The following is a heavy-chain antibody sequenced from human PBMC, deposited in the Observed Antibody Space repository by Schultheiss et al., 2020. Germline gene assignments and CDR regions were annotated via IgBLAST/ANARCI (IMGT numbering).Heavy chain of an antibody. J-gene: IGHJ3*02. CDR3: AREDAFDI. Sequence: SETLSLTCTVSGGSISSGSYYWSWIRQPPGKGLEWIGYIYYSGSTNYNPSLKSRVTISVDTSKNQFSLKLSSVTAADTAVYYCAREDAFDIWGQGTMVTVSS. CDR2: IYYSGST. CDR1: GGSISSGSYY. V-gene: IGHV4-61*01.